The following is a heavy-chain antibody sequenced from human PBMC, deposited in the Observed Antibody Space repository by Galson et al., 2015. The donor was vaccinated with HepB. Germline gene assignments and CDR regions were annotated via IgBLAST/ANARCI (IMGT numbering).Heavy chain of an antibody. CDR1: GYTFTSYG. CDR3: ARGPVLRYFDWLLYSGFYFDY. Sequence: SVKVSCKASGYTFTSYGISWVRQAPGQGLEWMGWISAYNGNTNYAQKLQGRVTMTIDTSTSTAYMELRSLRSDDTAVYYCARGPVLRYFDWLLYSGFYFDYWGQGTLVTVSS. D-gene: IGHD3-9*01. V-gene: IGHV1-18*01. CDR2: ISAYNGNT. J-gene: IGHJ4*02.